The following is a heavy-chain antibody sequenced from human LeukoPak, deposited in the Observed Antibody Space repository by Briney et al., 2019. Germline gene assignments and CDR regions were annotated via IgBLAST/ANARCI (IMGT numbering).Heavy chain of an antibody. V-gene: IGHV3-30-3*01. CDR3: ARDGHGVPLDY. CDR1: GFSFSSYA. D-gene: IGHD4-17*01. CDR2: ISYDGTEK. Sequence: GSSLRLSCAASGFSFSSYAMHWVRQAPGKGLEWVAVISYDGTEKYYGDSVKGRFTISRDNSKNTLYLQMNSLRAEDTALYYCARDGHGVPLDYWGQGTLVTVSP. J-gene: IGHJ4*02.